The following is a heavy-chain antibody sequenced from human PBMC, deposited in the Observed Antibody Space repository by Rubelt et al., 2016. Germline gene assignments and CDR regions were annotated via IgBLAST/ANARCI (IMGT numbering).Heavy chain of an antibody. V-gene: IGHV1-18*01. D-gene: IGHD3-16*01. CDR3: ARGDSS. CDR1: TFTSYG. Sequence: TFTSYGITWVRQAPGQGLEWMGWISAYNGNTNYAQKFQGRVTMTTDTSTTTAYMELRGLRSDDTAVYYCARGDSSWGQGTLVTVSS. CDR2: ISAYNGNT. J-gene: IGHJ5*02.